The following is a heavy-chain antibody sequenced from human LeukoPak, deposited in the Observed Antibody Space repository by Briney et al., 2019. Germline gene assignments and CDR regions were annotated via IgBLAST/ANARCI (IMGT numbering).Heavy chain of an antibody. Sequence: PGGSLRLSCAASGFTFSSYAMSWVRQAPGKGLEWVSAISGSGGSTYYADSVKGRFTISRDNSKNTLYLQMNSLRAEDTAVYYCARGLRMGGDYYGMDVWGQGTTVTVSS. V-gene: IGHV3-23*01. D-gene: IGHD3-16*01. CDR1: GFTFSSYA. CDR3: ARGLRMGGDYYGMDV. J-gene: IGHJ6*02. CDR2: ISGSGGST.